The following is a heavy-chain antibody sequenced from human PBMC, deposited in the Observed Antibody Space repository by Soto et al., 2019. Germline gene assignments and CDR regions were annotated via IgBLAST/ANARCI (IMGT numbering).Heavy chain of an antibody. CDR1: GYTFTSYG. V-gene: IGHV1-18*01. CDR2: ISAYNGNT. J-gene: IGHJ4*02. CDR3: ARGWSGYYDSSGYYPDY. D-gene: IGHD3-22*01. Sequence: ASVKVSCKASGYTFTSYGISWVRQAPGQGLEWMGWISAYNGNTNYAQKLQGRVTMTTDTSTSTAYMELRSLRSDDTAVYYCARGWSGYYDSSGYYPDYWGQGTLATVSS.